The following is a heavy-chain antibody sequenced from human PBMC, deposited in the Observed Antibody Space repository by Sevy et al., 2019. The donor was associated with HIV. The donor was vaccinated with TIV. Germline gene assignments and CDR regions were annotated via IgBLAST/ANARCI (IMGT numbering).Heavy chain of an antibody. V-gene: IGHV3-30*02. CDR1: GFRFSSYG. CDR3: TKDMVTFGGIIANSPGGFDI. CDR2: LSYDGSKE. Sequence: GGSLRLSCAASGFRFSSYGMNWVRQAPGKGLEWVAFLSYDGSKEDYAASVKGRFTISRDNSKNTFYVKMNSLRAEDTAVYHCTKDMVTFGGIIANSPGGFDIWGQGIMVTVSS. D-gene: IGHD3-16*02. J-gene: IGHJ3*02.